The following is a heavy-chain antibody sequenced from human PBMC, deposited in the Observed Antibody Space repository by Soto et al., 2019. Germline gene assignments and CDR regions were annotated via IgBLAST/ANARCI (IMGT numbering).Heavy chain of an antibody. D-gene: IGHD3-22*01. CDR3: AREDYYDSSGLPHPADY. CDR2: ISSSSSYI. CDR1: GFTFSSYS. J-gene: IGHJ4*02. Sequence: GGSLRLSCAASGFTFSSYSMNWVRQAPGKGLEWVSSISSSSSYIYYADSVKGRFTISRDNAKNSLYLQMNSLRAEDTAVYYCAREDYYDSSGLPHPADYWGQGTLVTV. V-gene: IGHV3-21*01.